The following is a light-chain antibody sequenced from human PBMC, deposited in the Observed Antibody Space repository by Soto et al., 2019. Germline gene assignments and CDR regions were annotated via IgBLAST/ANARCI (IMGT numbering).Light chain of an antibody. CDR3: LQDNNFPLT. J-gene: IGKJ4*01. CDR2: AAT. Sequence: AIQMTQSPSSLSASVGDSVTITCRASQGIRNDLAWYQQKPGKAPKVLIYAATALASGVPSRFSGGEAGTDFTLTISSLQPEDCATYYCLQDNNFPLTFGGGTKVEIK. V-gene: IGKV1-6*01. CDR1: QGIRND.